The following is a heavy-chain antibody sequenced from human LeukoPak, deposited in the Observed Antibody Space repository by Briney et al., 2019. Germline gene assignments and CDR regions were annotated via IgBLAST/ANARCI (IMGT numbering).Heavy chain of an antibody. CDR1: GFPFSDVW. D-gene: IGHD3-22*01. CDR2: IKSKADGGTA. Sequence: GGSLRLSCAASGFPFSDVWMGWVRQAPGKGLEWVGRIKSKADGGTADYAAPLKGRFTFSRDDSKNTLYLEMKSLKTEDTAVYYCTTDWYYYDSSGYYPIFWGQGTLVTVSS. CDR3: TTDWYYYDSSGYYPIF. V-gene: IGHV3-15*01. J-gene: IGHJ4*02.